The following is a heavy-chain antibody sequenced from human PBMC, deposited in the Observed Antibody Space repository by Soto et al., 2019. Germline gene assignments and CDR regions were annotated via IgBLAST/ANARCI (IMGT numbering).Heavy chain of an antibody. V-gene: IGHV1-3*01. CDR3: VRGGGSGWTLDF. D-gene: IGHD6-25*01. CDR2: INVGNGDT. CDR1: GYTFTAFA. J-gene: IGHJ4*02. Sequence: QVHLVQSGAEVKKPGASVKVSCKTSGYTFTAFAVHWVRQASGQRLEWMGWINVGNGDTKSSQNLQGRVTITRDTSAITVYLELSSLRSEDTAVYYCVRGGGSGWTLDFWGQGTLVTVSS.